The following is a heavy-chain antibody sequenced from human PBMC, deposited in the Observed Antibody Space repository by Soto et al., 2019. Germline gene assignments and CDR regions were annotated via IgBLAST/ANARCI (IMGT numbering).Heavy chain of an antibody. CDR1: AYTLTSYY. CDR2: MNPNSGNI. V-gene: IGHV1-8*01. CDR3: AGGGGLGAIFGVVIPQYYYYVMDG. Sequence: EKTCANSPAYTLTSYYMNWVRQATAQGLECMGWMNPNSGNIGYSHKFQGRFTMTGNTSISTPYMEVTSLTPEDTAVHYCAGGGGLGAIFGVVIPQYYYYVMDGWGRGTTVTVSS. D-gene: IGHD3-3*01. J-gene: IGHJ6*02.